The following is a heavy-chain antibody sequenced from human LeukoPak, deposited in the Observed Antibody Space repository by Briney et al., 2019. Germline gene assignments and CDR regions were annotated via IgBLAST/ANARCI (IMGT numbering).Heavy chain of an antibody. CDR2: ISWNSGSI. CDR1: GFTFDDYA. Sequence: PGGSLRLSCAASGFTFDDYAMHWVRQAPGKGLEWVSGISWNSGSIGYADSVKGRFTISRDNSKNTLYLQMNSLRAEDTAVYYCARDLGLLWFGSWPSPRPGAFDIWGQGTMVTVSS. V-gene: IGHV3-9*01. CDR3: ARDLGLLWFGSWPSPRPGAFDI. J-gene: IGHJ3*02. D-gene: IGHD3-10*01.